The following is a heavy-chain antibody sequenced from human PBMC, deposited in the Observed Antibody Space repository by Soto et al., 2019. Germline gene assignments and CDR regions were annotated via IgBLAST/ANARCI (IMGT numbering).Heavy chain of an antibody. Sequence: GASVKVSCKASGYTFTGYYMHWVRQAPGQGLEWMGWINPNSGGTNYAQKFQGWVTMTRDTSISTAYMELSRLRSDDTAVYYCATCTSYALYGDYNYYYYGMDVWGQGTTVTVSS. CDR2: INPNSGGT. V-gene: IGHV1-2*04. CDR3: ATCTSYALYGDYNYYYYGMDV. CDR1: GYTFTGYY. D-gene: IGHD4-17*01. J-gene: IGHJ6*02.